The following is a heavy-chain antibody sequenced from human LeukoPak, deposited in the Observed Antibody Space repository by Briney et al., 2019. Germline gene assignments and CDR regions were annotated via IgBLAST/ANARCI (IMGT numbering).Heavy chain of an antibody. Sequence: GGSLRLSCAASGFTFSSYAMSWVRQAPGKGLEWVSGISGSGGSTYLADSVKGRFTISRDNSKNTLYLQMNSLRADDTAVYYCAKDRPTVYSSSWRHFLDSWGQGTLVTVSS. CDR2: ISGSGGST. V-gene: IGHV3-23*01. CDR3: AKDRPTVYSSSWRHFLDS. CDR1: GFTFSSYA. J-gene: IGHJ4*02. D-gene: IGHD6-13*01.